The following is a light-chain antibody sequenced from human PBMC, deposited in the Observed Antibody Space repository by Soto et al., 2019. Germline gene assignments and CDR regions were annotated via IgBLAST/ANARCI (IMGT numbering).Light chain of an antibody. J-gene: IGKJ4*01. V-gene: IGKV3-20*01. CDR2: GAS. CDR1: QSVSSSY. Sequence: EIVLTQSPGTLSLSPGERATLSCRASQSVSSSYLAWYQQKPGQAPRLLIYGASSRATGIPDRFSGSGSGTDFTLTISRLEPEAFAVYYCQQYGRSPLTFGGGTQVAIK. CDR3: QQYGRSPLT.